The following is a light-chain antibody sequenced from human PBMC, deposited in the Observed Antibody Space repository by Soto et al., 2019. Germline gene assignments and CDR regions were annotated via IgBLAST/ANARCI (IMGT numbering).Light chain of an antibody. Sequence: EIVLTQSPGTLSLSPGERATLSCRASQSISSSRYVAWYQQKPGQAPRLLMYGASSRATGTPDRISGGGSGTDFTLTISRLEPEDFAVYYCQHYVTSSITFGQGTRLEIK. J-gene: IGKJ5*01. CDR1: QSISSSRY. CDR2: GAS. V-gene: IGKV3-20*01. CDR3: QHYVTSSIT.